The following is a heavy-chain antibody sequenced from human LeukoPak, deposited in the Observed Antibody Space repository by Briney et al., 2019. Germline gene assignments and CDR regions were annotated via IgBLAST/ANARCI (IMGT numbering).Heavy chain of an antibody. CDR2: ISSSGRTI. CDR1: GFTFSSYS. CDR3: ARDRSGWYDY. D-gene: IGHD6-19*01. V-gene: IGHV3-48*04. Sequence: PGGSLRLSCAASGFTFSSYSMNWVRQAPGKGLEWVSYISSSGRTIFYADSVKGRFTISRDNAKNSLYLQMDSLRAEDTAVYYCARDRSGWYDYWGQGTLVTVSS. J-gene: IGHJ4*02.